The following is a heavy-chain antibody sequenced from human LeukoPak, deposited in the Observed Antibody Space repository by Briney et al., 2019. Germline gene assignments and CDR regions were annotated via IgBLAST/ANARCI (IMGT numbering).Heavy chain of an antibody. CDR1: GFSFSSHW. J-gene: IGHJ4*02. Sequence: SGGSLRLSCVASGFSFSSHWMSWVRQAPGKGLEWVANINQHGGEEYYVDSAKGRFTVSRDNAKNSLYLQVNSLRVEDTAVYFCARDRNAPAKYYFDYWGQGTLVTVSS. D-gene: IGHD1-1*01. CDR3: ARDRNAPAKYYFDY. V-gene: IGHV3-7*05. CDR2: INQHGGEE.